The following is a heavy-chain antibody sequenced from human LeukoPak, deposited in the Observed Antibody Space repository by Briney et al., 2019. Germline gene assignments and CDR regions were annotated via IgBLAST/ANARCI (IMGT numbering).Heavy chain of an antibody. D-gene: IGHD2-2*01. Sequence: PGGSLRPSCAASGFTFDDYGMSWVRQAPGKGLEWVSGINWNGGSTGYADSVKGRFTISRDNAKNSLYLQTNSLRAEDTALYYCAREDCSSTSCSDAFDIWGQGTMVTVSS. J-gene: IGHJ3*02. CDR1: GFTFDDYG. CDR2: INWNGGST. V-gene: IGHV3-20*04. CDR3: AREDCSSTSCSDAFDI.